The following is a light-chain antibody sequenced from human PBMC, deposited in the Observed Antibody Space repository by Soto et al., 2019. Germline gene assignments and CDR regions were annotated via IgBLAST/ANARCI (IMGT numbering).Light chain of an antibody. CDR1: QSVGSSY. Sequence: LSPGERATLSCRASQSVGSSYLTWYQQKPGQAPRLLIYDVSSRATGIPDRFSGSGSGTDFTLTINRLEPEDCAVYYCQQYVNSPFTFGAGTKV. V-gene: IGKV3-20*01. CDR3: QQYVNSPFT. J-gene: IGKJ3*01. CDR2: DVS.